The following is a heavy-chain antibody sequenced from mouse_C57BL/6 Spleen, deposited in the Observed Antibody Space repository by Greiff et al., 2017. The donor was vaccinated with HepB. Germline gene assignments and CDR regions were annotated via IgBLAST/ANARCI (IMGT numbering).Heavy chain of an antibody. CDR3: TRRGTTVVAHWYFDV. J-gene: IGHJ1*03. D-gene: IGHD1-1*01. CDR1: GYTFTDYE. Sequence: VKLQESGAELVRPGASVTLSCKASGYTFTDYEMHWVKQTPVHGLEWIGAIDPETGGTAYNQKFKGKAILTADKSSSTAYMELRSLTSEDSAVYYCTRRGTTVVAHWYFDVWGTGTTVTVSS. CDR2: IDPETGGT. V-gene: IGHV1-15*01.